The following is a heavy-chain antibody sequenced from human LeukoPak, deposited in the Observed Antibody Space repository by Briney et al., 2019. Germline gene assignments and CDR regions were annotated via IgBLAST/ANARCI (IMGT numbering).Heavy chain of an antibody. D-gene: IGHD5-12*01. CDR3: AKEPNKCSGYDYFDY. J-gene: IGHJ4*02. Sequence: GGSLRLSCAASGFTFDDYAMHWGRLAPGKGLEWVSGISWNNDNIHYADSVKGRFTISRDNAKNSLYLQMNSLRVEDTALYYCAKEPNKCSGYDYFDYWGQGTLVTVSS. V-gene: IGHV3-9*01. CDR2: ISWNNDNI. CDR1: GFTFDDYA.